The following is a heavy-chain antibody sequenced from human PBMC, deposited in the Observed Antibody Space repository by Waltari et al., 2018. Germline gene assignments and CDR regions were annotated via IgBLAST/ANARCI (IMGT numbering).Heavy chain of an antibody. CDR2: ISPIFGTA. CDR3: ARVSIAARPYFDY. D-gene: IGHD6-6*01. J-gene: IGHJ4*02. V-gene: IGHV1-69*05. CDR1: GGTFSSYA. Sequence: QVQLVQSGAEVKKPGSSVKVSCKASGGTFSSYAISWVRQAPGQGLEWMGGISPIFGTANYAQKFQGRVTITTDESTSTAYMELSSLRSEDTAVYYCARVSIAARPYFDYWGQGTLVTVSS.